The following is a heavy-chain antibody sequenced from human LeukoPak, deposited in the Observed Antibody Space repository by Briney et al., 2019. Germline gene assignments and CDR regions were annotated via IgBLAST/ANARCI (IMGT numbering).Heavy chain of an antibody. V-gene: IGHV4-38-2*02. CDR3: AREIHYDSSGQRTLHAFDM. CDR2: IYRTGST. CDR1: TFSISSGYY. D-gene: IGHD3-22*01. Sequence: SETLSLTCTVSTFSISSGYYWGWIRQPPGKGLEWIGSIYRTGSTDYNPSLKSRVTISVDTSKNLFSLNLTSVTAADTAVYFCAREIHYDSSGQRTLHAFDMWGQGTMVTVSS. J-gene: IGHJ3*02.